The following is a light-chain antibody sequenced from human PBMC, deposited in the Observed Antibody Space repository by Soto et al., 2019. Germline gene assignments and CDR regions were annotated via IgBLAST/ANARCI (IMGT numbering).Light chain of an antibody. Sequence: QSALTQPASVSGSPGQSITISCTGTNSDIGGYNYVSWFQQHPDKAPKRMIYDVRGRPSGVSNRFSGSKSGNTASLTISGLQAADEADYYCSSFTSIGTRVFGTGTKLTVL. CDR1: NSDIGGYNY. CDR3: SSFTSIGTRV. V-gene: IGLV2-14*01. J-gene: IGLJ1*01. CDR2: DVR.